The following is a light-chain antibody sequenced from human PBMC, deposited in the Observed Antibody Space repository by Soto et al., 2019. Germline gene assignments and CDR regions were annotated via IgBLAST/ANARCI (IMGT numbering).Light chain of an antibody. CDR3: RQYHSWPPWT. J-gene: IGKJ1*01. V-gene: IGKV3-15*01. CDR1: QSVSSN. CDR2: GAS. Sequence: EIVMTQSPATLSVSPGERATLSCRASQSVSSNLAWYQQKPGQAPRLLIYGASTRATGIPARFSGSGSGTEFTLTTISLQSEDFAVYYCRQYHSWPPWTFGQGTKVEIK.